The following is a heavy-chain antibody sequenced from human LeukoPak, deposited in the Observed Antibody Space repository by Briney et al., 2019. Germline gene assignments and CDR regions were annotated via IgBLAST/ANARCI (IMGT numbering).Heavy chain of an antibody. CDR1: GGSISSYY. J-gene: IGHJ4*02. Sequence: SETLSLTCTVSGGSISSYYWSWIRQPAGKGLRWIGRIYTSGSTNYNPSLKSRVTMSVDTSKNQFSLRLNSVTAADTAVYYCSRLVTAAAQFDYWGQGTLVTVSS. D-gene: IGHD6-13*01. CDR3: SRLVTAAAQFDY. V-gene: IGHV4-4*07. CDR2: IYTSGST.